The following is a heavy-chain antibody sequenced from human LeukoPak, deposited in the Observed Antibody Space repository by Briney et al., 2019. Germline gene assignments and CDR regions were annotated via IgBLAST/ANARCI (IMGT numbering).Heavy chain of an antibody. CDR2: INHSGST. V-gene: IGHV4-34*01. J-gene: IGHJ2*01. CDR3: ARDEGLGYCSGGSCYTDWYFDL. D-gene: IGHD2-15*01. Sequence: PSETLSLTCAVYGGSFSGYYWSWIRQPPGKGLEWIGEINHSGSTNYNPSLKSRVTISVDTSKNQFSLKLSSVTAADTAVYYCARDEGLGYCSGGSCYTDWYFDLWGRGTLVTVSS. CDR1: GGSFSGYY.